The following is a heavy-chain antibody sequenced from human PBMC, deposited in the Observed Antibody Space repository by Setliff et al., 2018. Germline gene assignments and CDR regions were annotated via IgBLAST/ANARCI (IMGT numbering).Heavy chain of an antibody. J-gene: IGHJ3*02. CDR2: IYNSGSA. CDR1: GGSISGTSYS. Sequence: SEILSLTCTVSGGSISGTSYSWSWIRQPPGRGLEWIGCIYNSGSAIYNPSLKSRVTMSVDTSKNQFSLKLSSVTAADTAVYYCARKWISALSGAFDMWGQGTMVTVSS. CDR3: ARKWISALSGAFDM. V-gene: IGHV4-61*05. D-gene: IGHD2-2*03.